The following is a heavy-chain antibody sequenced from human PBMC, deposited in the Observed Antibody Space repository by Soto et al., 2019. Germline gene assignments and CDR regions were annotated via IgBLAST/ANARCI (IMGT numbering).Heavy chain of an antibody. CDR1: GGSVSSGSYY. CDR2: IYYSGST. CDR3: ARVGIVGATNDAFDI. Sequence: QVHLQESGPGLVKPSETLSLTCTVSGGSVSSGSYYWSWIRQPPGKGLEWIGYIYYSGSTNYNPSLKSRVTISVDTSKNQFSLKLSSVTAADTAVYYCARVGIVGATNDAFDIWGQGTMVTVSS. D-gene: IGHD1-26*01. V-gene: IGHV4-61*01. J-gene: IGHJ3*02.